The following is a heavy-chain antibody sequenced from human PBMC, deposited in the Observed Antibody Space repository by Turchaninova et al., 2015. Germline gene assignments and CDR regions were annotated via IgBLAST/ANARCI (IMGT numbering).Heavy chain of an antibody. D-gene: IGHD6-13*01. Sequence: EVQLVESGGGLVQPGGALRLSCAASGFTFRSYDMTWVRQAPGKGLEWVSSMSSSSTYINYADSVRGRFTISRDNAKNSLYLQMNNLRVEDTAIYFCAREKTAAGGDYWGQGTLVTVSA. CDR3: AREKTAAGGDY. J-gene: IGHJ4*02. CDR2: MSSSSTYI. V-gene: IGHV3-21*01. CDR1: GFTFRSYD.